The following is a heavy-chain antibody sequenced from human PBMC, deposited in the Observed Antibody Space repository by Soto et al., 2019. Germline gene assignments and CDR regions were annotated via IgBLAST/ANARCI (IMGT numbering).Heavy chain of an antibody. D-gene: IGHD3-16*02. J-gene: IGHJ3*02. Sequence: EVQLLESGGGLVQPGGSLRLSCAASGFTFSSYAMSWVRQAPGKGLEWVSAISGSGGSTYYADSVKGRFTISRDNSKNTLYLQMNSLRADDTAVYYCARTYYDYIWGSYRNDAFDIWGQGTMVTVSS. CDR1: GFTFSSYA. CDR2: ISGSGGST. CDR3: ARTYYDYIWGSYRNDAFDI. V-gene: IGHV3-23*01.